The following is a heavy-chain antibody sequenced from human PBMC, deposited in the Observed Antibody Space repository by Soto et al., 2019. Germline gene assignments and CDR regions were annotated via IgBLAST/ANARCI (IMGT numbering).Heavy chain of an antibody. Sequence: QVQLQESGPGLVKPSETLSLTCTVSGGSISSYYWSWIRQPPGKGLEWIGYINYSGSTNYNPSLKRRITISLDTSKTQSSLKLSSVTAADTAVYYCARGGWLRFDPWGQGTLVTVSS. CDR2: INYSGST. CDR3: ARGGWLRFDP. D-gene: IGHD5-12*01. V-gene: IGHV4-59*01. J-gene: IGHJ5*02. CDR1: GGSISSYY.